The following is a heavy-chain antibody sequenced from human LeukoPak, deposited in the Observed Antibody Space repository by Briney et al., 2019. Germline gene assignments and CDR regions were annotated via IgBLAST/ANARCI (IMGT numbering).Heavy chain of an antibody. Sequence: PGGSLRLSCAASGFTFSSYWMHWVRHAPGKGLVWVSRINSDGSSTSYADSVKGRFTISRDNAKNTLYLQMNSLRAEDTAVYYCARDCSSGWYPNYYFDYWGQGTLVTVSS. CDR2: INSDGSST. V-gene: IGHV3-74*01. J-gene: IGHJ4*02. D-gene: IGHD6-19*01. CDR3: ARDCSSGWYPNYYFDY. CDR1: GFTFSSYW.